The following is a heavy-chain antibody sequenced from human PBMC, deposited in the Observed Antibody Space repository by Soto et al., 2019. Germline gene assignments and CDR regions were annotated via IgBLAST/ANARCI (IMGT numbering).Heavy chain of an antibody. J-gene: IGHJ4*02. Sequence: QVQLVQSGAEVKKPGASVKVSCKASGYTFTSYYMHWVRQAPGQGPEWMGIIDPSGGSTTYAQKFQGRVNMTRDTSTSTIYRELNSLRSEDTAVYYCARVRGKGGVSYDYWGQGTLVTVSS. D-gene: IGHD3-16*01. CDR1: GYTFTSYY. CDR2: IDPSGGST. V-gene: IGHV1-46*01. CDR3: ARVRGKGGVSYDY.